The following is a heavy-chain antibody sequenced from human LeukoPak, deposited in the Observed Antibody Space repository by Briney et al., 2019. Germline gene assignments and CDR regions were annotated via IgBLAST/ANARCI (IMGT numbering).Heavy chain of an antibody. J-gene: IGHJ4*02. D-gene: IGHD3-9*01. V-gene: IGHV3-23*01. Sequence: GGSLRLSCAASGFTFSSYAMSWVRQAPGKGLEWFSAISGSGGSTYYADSVKGRFTISRDNTKNTLYLQMNSLRAEDTAVYYCAKTVLRYFALDYWGQGTLVTVSS. CDR2: ISGSGGST. CDR3: AKTVLRYFALDY. CDR1: GFTFSSYA.